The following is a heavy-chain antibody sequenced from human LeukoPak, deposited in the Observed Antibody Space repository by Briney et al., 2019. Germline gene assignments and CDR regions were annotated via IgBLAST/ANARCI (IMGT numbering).Heavy chain of an antibody. V-gene: IGHV3-21*01. CDR2: ISSSGNSM. D-gene: IGHD1-26*01. CDR3: ASVMVVGIWLFDY. Sequence: PGGSLRLSCAASGFTFSTYSMNWVRQAPGKGLEWVSSISSSGNSMYYADSVKGRFTISRDNAKNSLYLQMHSLRAEDTAVYYCASVMVVGIWLFDYWGQGTLVTVSS. J-gene: IGHJ4*02. CDR1: GFTFSTYS.